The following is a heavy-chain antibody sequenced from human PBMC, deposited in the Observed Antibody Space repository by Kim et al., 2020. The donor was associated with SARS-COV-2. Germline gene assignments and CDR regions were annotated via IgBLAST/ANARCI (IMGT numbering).Heavy chain of an antibody. V-gene: IGHV3-23*01. CDR2: ISGNGANT. J-gene: IGHJ4*02. CDR1: GFYFSSYA. D-gene: IGHD3-16*01. Sequence: GGSLRLSCAASGFYFSSYAMSWVRQAPGKGLEWVSGISGNGANTGYADSVKGRFTISRDNSKNTVYLQMNSLRADDTAVYYCAKVSGAKRSTFGGALDYWGQGTLVTVSS. CDR3: AKVSGAKRSTFGGALDY.